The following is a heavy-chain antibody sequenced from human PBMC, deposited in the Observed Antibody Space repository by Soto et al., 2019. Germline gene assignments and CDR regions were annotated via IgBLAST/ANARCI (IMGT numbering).Heavy chain of an antibody. Sequence: RVASLILSCAASGFTFSDYYMSWIRQAPGKGLEWVSYVSSSGRTIYYADSVKGRFTISRDNAKNSLYLQMNSLRAEDTAVFYCARDKSEFDYWGQGTLVTVSS. V-gene: IGHV3-11*01. CDR2: VSSSGRTI. CDR1: GFTFSDYY. J-gene: IGHJ4*02. CDR3: ARDKSEFDY.